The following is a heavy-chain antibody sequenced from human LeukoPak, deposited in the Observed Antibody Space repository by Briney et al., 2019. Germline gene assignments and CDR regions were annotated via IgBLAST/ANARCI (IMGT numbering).Heavy chain of an antibody. V-gene: IGHV3-30*18. CDR2: ISYDGSNK. Sequence: QAGGSLRFSCVASGFTLSSYGMLWVRQAPGKGLEGVAVISYDGSNKYYADSVKGRFTISRDNSKNTLYLQMNSLRAEDTAVYYCAKGLTDVWDSGSHKDYWGQGTLATVSS. D-gene: IGHD3-10*01. CDR3: AKGLTDVWDSGSHKDY. J-gene: IGHJ4*02. CDR1: GFTLSSYG.